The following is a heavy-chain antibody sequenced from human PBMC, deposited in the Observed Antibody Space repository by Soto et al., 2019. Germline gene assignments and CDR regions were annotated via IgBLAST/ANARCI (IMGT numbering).Heavy chain of an antibody. CDR3: ARDLVIWGIGAFDS. Sequence: IRSLDCRVWGVCLSRAGPYCNWIRQHPGKGLEWIGAIHISGSTPSNPSLKSRLTISIDTSNHQVSLRLSSVTAADTAVYYCARDLVIWGIGAFDSWGQGTLVTVS. D-gene: IGHD3-16*01. CDR2: IHISGST. V-gene: IGHV4-31*03. J-gene: IGHJ4*02. CDR1: GVCLSRAGPY.